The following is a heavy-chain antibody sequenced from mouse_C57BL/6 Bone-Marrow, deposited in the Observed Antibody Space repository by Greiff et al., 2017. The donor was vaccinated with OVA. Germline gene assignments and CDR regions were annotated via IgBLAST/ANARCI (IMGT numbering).Heavy chain of an antibody. CDR3: ARFYDYDWYFDV. D-gene: IGHD2-4*01. V-gene: IGHV1-81*01. J-gene: IGHJ1*03. CDR1: GYTFTSYG. Sequence: VKLLESGAELMKPGASVKLSCKATGYTFTSYGISWVKQRTGQGLEWIGEIYPRSGNTYYNEKFKGKATLTADKSSSTAYMELRSLTSEDSAVYFCARFYDYDWYFDVWGTGTTVTVSS. CDR2: IYPRSGNT.